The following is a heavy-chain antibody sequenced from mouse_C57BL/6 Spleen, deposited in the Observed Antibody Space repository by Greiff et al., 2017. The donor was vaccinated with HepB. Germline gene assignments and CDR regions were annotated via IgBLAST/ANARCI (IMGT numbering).Heavy chain of an antibody. V-gene: IGHV1-76*01. CDR3: ARSNYGSSYEFAY. CDR2: IYPGSGNT. CDR1: GYTFTDYY. J-gene: IGHJ3*01. D-gene: IGHD1-1*01. Sequence: QVQLQQSGAELVRPGASVKLSCKASGYTFTDYYINWVKQRPGQGLEWIARIYPGSGNTYYNGKFKGKATLTAEKSSSTAYMQLSSLTSEDSAVYFCARSNYGSSYEFAYWGQGTLVTVSA.